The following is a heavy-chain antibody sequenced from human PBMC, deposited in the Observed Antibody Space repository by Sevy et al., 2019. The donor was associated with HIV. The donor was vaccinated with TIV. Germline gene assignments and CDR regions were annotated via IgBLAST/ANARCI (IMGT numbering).Heavy chain of an antibody. V-gene: IGHV3-66*01. Sequence: GGSLRLSCAASGFTVNSNYMTWVRQAPGKGLEGVSFIHNNDTTHHTDSVKDRVTISRDNFKNTRYLHMSSLRAADTAVYYCARGKSGYGYALNYWGQGTLVTVSS. CDR3: ARGKSGYGYALNY. CDR2: IHNNDTT. J-gene: IGHJ4*02. D-gene: IGHD5-18*01. CDR1: GFTVNSNY.